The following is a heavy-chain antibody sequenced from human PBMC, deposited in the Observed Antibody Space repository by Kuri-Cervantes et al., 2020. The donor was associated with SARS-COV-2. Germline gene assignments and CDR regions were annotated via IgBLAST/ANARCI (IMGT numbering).Heavy chain of an antibody. CDR2: INPNSGGT. CDR1: GYTFTSYA. J-gene: IGHJ4*02. Sequence: ASVKVSCKASGYTFTSYAMHWVRQAPGQGLEWMGWINPNSGGTNYAQKFQGRVTMTRDTSISTAYMELSSLRSEDTAVYYCARVSTDVAYWGQGTLVTVSS. CDR3: ARVSTDVAY. D-gene: IGHD5/OR15-5a*01. V-gene: IGHV1-2*02.